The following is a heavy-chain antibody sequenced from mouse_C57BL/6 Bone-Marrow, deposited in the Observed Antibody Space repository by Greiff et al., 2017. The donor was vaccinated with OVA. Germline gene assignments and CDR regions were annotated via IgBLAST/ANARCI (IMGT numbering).Heavy chain of an antibody. CDR3: AREYYYGSTDYAMDY. CDR2: INPSSGYT. D-gene: IGHD1-1*01. Sequence: QVQLQQSGAELAKPGASVKLSCKASGYTFTSYWMHWVKQRPGQGLEWIGYINPSSGYTKYNQKFKGKATLTADKSSSTAYMQLNSLTSEDSAVYFCAREYYYGSTDYAMDYWGQGTSVTVSS. J-gene: IGHJ4*01. CDR1: GYTFTSYW. V-gene: IGHV1-7*01.